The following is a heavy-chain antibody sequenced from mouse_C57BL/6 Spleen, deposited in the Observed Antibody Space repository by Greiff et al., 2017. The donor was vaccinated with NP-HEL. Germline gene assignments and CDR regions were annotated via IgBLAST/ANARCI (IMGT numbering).Heavy chain of an antibody. V-gene: IGHV3-6*01. CDR1: GYSITSGYY. J-gene: IGHJ2*01. D-gene: IGHD2-5*01. CDR2: ISYDGSN. Sequence: EVQLQESGPGLVKPSQSLSLTCSVTGYSITSGYYWNWIRQFPGNKLEWMGYISYDGSNNYNPSLKNRITITRDTSKNQFFLKLKSVTTEDTATYYCHSNYVNYFDYWGQGTTLTVSS. CDR3: HSNYVNYFDY.